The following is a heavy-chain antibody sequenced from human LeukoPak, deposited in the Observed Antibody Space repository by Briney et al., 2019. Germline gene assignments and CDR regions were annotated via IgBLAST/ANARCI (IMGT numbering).Heavy chain of an antibody. CDR1: GFTFSSYE. CDR2: ISSSGSTI. D-gene: IGHD3-10*02. J-gene: IGHJ6*04. V-gene: IGHV3-48*03. Sequence: QPGGSLRLSCAASGFTFSSYEMNWVRQAPGKGPEWVSYISSSGSTIYYADSVKGRFTISRDNAKNSLYLQMNSLRAEDTAVYYCAELGITMIGGVWGKGTTVTISS. CDR3: AELGITMIGGV.